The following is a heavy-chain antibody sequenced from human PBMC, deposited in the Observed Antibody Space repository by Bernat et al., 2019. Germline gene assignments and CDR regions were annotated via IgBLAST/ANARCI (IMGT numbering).Heavy chain of an antibody. V-gene: IGHV4-39*01. D-gene: IGHD3-22*01. CDR1: GGSISSSSYY. J-gene: IGHJ6*02. CDR3: ARQSKIVVVTYYYYGMDV. Sequence: QLQLQESGPGLVKPSETLSLTCTVSGGSISSSSYYWGWIRQPPGKGLEWIGSIYYSGSTYYNPSLKSRVTISVDTSKSQVSLKLSSVTAADTAVYYCARQSKIVVVTYYYYGMDVWGQGTTVTVSS. CDR2: IYYSGST.